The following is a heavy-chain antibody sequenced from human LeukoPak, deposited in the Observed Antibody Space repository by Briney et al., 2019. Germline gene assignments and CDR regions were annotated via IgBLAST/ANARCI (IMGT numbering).Heavy chain of an antibody. D-gene: IGHD5-12*01. CDR1: GYSFISYD. J-gene: IGHJ4*02. CDR2: MNPNSGST. CDR3: ARNLARTGDFDY. V-gene: IGHV1-8*01. Sequence: ASVKVSCKASGYSFISYDINWVRQATGQGLEWLGWMNPNSGSTGYAQKFQGRVSMTRDTSISTAYMELSSLGSDDTAVYYCARNLARTGDFDYWGQGTLLNVSS.